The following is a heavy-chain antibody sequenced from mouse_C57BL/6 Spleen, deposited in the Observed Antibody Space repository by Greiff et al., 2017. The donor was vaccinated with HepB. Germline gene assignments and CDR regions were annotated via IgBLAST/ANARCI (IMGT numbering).Heavy chain of an antibody. CDR3: ASENGSSYDAMDY. Sequence: VQLQQPGAELVKPGASVKMSCKASGYTFTSYWITWVKQRPGQGLEWIGDIYPGSGRTNYNEKFKSKATLTVDTSSSTAYMQLSSLTSEDSAVYYCASENGSSYDAMDYWGQGTAVTVSS. CDR2: IYPGSGRT. CDR1: GYTFTSYW. D-gene: IGHD1-1*01. J-gene: IGHJ4*01. V-gene: IGHV1-55*01.